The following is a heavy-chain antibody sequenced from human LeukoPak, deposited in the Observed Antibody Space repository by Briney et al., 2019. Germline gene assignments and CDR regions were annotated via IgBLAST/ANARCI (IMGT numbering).Heavy chain of an antibody. D-gene: IGHD3-9*01. Sequence: ASVKVSFKASGYTFTGYYIHWVRQAPGQGLEWMGWINPHSGGTNSAQKFQGRVTMSRDTSISAAYMELSRLSSDDTAVYYCARGGDGDISTGLVFDYWGQGTLVTVSS. CDR1: GYTFTGYY. V-gene: IGHV1-2*02. J-gene: IGHJ4*02. CDR3: ARGGDGDISTGLVFDY. CDR2: INPHSGGT.